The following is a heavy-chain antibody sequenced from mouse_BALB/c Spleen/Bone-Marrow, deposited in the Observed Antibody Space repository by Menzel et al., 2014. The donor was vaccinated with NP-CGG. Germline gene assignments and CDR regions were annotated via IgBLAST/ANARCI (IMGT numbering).Heavy chain of an antibody. Sequence: DVMLVESGGGLVQPGGSLRLSCATSGFTFTDYYMSWVRHPPGKALEWLGFIRNKANGYTTEYSASVKGRFTISRDNSQSILYLQMNTLRAEDSATYYCARDCGNYVRFAYWGQGTLVTVSA. CDR3: ARDCGNYVRFAY. CDR1: GFTFTDYY. V-gene: IGHV7-3*02. J-gene: IGHJ3*01. D-gene: IGHD2-1*01. CDR2: IRNKANGYTT.